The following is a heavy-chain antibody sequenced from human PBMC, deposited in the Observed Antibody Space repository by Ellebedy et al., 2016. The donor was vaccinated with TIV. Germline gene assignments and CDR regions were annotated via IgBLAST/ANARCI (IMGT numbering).Heavy chain of an antibody. J-gene: IGHJ4*02. V-gene: IGHV3-7*01. CDR1: GFTFSRYW. D-gene: IGHD6-19*01. Sequence: PGGSLRLSCAASGFTFSRYWMSWVRQAPGKGLEWVANINQDGSEKYYVDSVKGRFTISRDNAKNSLYLQMNSLRAEDTAVYYCATPPGIVVYWGQGTLVTVSS. CDR2: INQDGSEK. CDR3: ATPPGIVVY.